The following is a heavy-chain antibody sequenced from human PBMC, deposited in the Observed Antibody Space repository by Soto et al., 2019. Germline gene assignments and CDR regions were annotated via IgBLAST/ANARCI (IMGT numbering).Heavy chain of an antibody. CDR3: AKDLSDIVATITGYYYGMDV. Sequence: QVQLVESGGGVVQPGRSLRLSCAASGFTFSSYGMHWVRQAPGKGLEWVAVISYDGSNKYYADSVKGRFTISRDNSKNTLYLQMNSLRAEDTAVYYCAKDLSDIVATITGYYYGMDVWGQGTTVTVSS. V-gene: IGHV3-30*18. CDR1: GFTFSSYG. D-gene: IGHD5-12*01. J-gene: IGHJ6*02. CDR2: ISYDGSNK.